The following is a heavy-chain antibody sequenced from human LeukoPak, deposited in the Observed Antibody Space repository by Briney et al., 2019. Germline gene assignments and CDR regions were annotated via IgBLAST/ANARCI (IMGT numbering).Heavy chain of an antibody. CDR1: GGSISSGDYY. CDR2: IYYSGST. J-gene: IGHJ6*04. Sequence: SETLSLTCTVSGGSISSGDYYWSWIRQPPGKGLEWIVYIYYSGSTYYNPSLKSRFTISVDTSKNQFSLKLSSVTAADTAVYYCARGRYCSSTSCYPYYYYGMDVWGKGTTVTVSS. CDR3: ARGRYCSSTSCYPYYYYGMDV. V-gene: IGHV4-30-4*01. D-gene: IGHD2-2*01.